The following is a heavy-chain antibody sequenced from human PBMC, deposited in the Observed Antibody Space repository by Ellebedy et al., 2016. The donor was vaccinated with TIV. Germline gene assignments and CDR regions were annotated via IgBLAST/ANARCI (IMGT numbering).Heavy chain of an antibody. Sequence: PGGSLRLSCKGSGYSFTSYWIGWVRQMPGKGLEWMGIIYPGDSDTRYSPSFQGQVTISADKSISTAYLQWSSLKASDTAMYYCARAFYDSLYYFDYWGQGTLVTVSS. CDR1: GYSFTSYW. CDR3: ARAFYDSLYYFDY. D-gene: IGHD3-22*01. V-gene: IGHV5-51*01. CDR2: IYPGDSDT. J-gene: IGHJ4*02.